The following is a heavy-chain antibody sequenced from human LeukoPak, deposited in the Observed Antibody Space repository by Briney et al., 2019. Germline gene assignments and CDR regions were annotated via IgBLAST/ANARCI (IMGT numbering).Heavy chain of an antibody. CDR1: GFTFSSYR. CDR2: ISSSSRYI. D-gene: IGHD4-17*01. V-gene: IGHV3-21*01. J-gene: IGHJ4*02. Sequence: PGGSLSLNCSASGFTFSSYRMNWLRQAQGQGLVWLTSISSSSRYISYEDSVKGRFTISRANATNSMYLQVHSLRSEATAVYSFAREPMGGGDYNSWGQGTLVTVSS. CDR3: AREPMGGGDYNS.